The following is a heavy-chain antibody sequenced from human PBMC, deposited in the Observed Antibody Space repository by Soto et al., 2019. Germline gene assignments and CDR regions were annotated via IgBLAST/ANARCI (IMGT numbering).Heavy chain of an antibody. D-gene: IGHD2-21*02. CDR1: GGSISSGDYY. CDR2: IYYSGRT. J-gene: IGHJ2*01. Sequence: QVQLQESGPGLVKPSQTLSLTCTVSGGSISSGDYYWSWIRQPPGKGLEWIGYIYYSGRTYYNPSLKSRVTISVDTSRNQFSLRLSSVTAADTAVYYCATCVGDCGYYWYFDLWGRGTLVTVSS. V-gene: IGHV4-30-4*01. CDR3: ATCVGDCGYYWYFDL.